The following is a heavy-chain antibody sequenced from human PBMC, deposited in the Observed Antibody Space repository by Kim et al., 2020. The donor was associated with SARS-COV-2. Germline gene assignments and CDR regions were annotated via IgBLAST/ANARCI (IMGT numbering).Heavy chain of an antibody. Sequence: SETLSLTCTVSGGSVSSGSYYWSWIRQPPGKGLEWIGYIYYSGSTNYNPSLKSRVTISVDTSKNQFSLKLSSVTAADTAVYYCARVGRGWLQLPYYFDYWGQGTMVTVSS. CDR1: GGSVSSGSYY. V-gene: IGHV4-61*01. CDR3: ARVGRGWLQLPYYFDY. D-gene: IGHD5-12*01. J-gene: IGHJ4*02. CDR2: IYYSGST.